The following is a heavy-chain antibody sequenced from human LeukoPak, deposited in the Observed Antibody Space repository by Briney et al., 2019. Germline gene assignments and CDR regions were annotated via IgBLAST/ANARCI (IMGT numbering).Heavy chain of an antibody. CDR2: IKSKTDGGTT. CDR1: GFTFSDAW. Sequence: GGSLRLSCAASGFTFSDAWMSWVRQAPGKGLEWVGRIKSKTDGGTTDYAATVKGRLTISRDDSKNTLNLQMNSLKIEDTAVYYCTRYYDCSGYYYFSSSVCLDYWGQGTLVTVSA. J-gene: IGHJ4*02. V-gene: IGHV3-15*01. D-gene: IGHD3-22*01. CDR3: TRYYDCSGYYYFSSSVCLDY.